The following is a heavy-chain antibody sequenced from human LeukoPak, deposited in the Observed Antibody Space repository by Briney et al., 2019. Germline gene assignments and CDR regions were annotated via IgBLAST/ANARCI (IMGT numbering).Heavy chain of an antibody. CDR3: ASPTGRGVVVAAN. D-gene: IGHD2-15*01. J-gene: IGHJ4*02. CDR1: GFTFSSYA. Sequence: GGSLRLSCAASGFTFSSYAMSWVRQAPGKGLEWVSAISGSGGATYYADSVKGRFTISRDNSKNTLYLQMNSLRAEDTAVYYCASPTGRGVVVAANWGQGTLVTVSS. CDR2: ISGSGGAT. V-gene: IGHV3-23*01.